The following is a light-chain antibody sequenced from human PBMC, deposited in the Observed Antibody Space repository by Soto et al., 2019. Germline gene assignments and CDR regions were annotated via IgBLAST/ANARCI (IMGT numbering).Light chain of an antibody. J-gene: IGLJ2*01. CDR3: SSYAGNMNLI. CDR1: SIDVGGHNH. Sequence: QSALTQHPSASGSPGQSVTISCTGSSIDVGGHNHVSWYQQHPGKAPKLMIYEVSKRPSGVPDRFSGSKSVNTASLTVSGLQAEDEADYYCSSYAGNMNLIFGVGTKLTVL. CDR2: EVS. V-gene: IGLV2-8*01.